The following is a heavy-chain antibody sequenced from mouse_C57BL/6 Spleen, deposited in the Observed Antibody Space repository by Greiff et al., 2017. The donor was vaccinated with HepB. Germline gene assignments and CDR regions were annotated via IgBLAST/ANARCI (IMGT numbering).Heavy chain of an antibody. J-gene: IGHJ2*01. CDR1: GYTFTSYW. CDR2: IDPSDSET. Sequence: QVQLKQSGAELVRPGSSVKLSCKASGYTFTSYWMHWVKQRPIQGLEWIGNIDPSDSETHYNQKFKDKATLTVDKSSGTAYMQLSSLTSEDSAVYYCARLGYYGSTYYFDYWGQGTTLTVSS. CDR3: ARLGYYGSTYYFDY. D-gene: IGHD1-1*01. V-gene: IGHV1-52*01.